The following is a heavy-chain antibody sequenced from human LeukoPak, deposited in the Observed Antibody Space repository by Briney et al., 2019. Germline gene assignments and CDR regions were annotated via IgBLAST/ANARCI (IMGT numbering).Heavy chain of an antibody. CDR3: ARGPPDCSSTSCQPYYYYYYMDV. CDR2: ISSSSSYI. D-gene: IGHD2-2*01. CDR1: GFTFSSYS. V-gene: IGHV3-21*01. J-gene: IGHJ6*03. Sequence: PGGSLRLSCAASGFTFSSYSMNWVRQAPGKGLEWVSSISSSSSYIYYADSVKGRFTISRDNAKNSLYLQMNSLRAEDTAVYYCARGPPDCSSTSCQPYYYYYYMDVWGKGTTVTVSS.